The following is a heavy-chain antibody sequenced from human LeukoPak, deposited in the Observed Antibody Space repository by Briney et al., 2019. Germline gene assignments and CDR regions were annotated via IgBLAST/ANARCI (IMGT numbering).Heavy chain of an antibody. CDR1: GFTFSSYA. J-gene: IGHJ4*02. V-gene: IGHV3-23*01. CDR3: VKGRWIQLWFDY. D-gene: IGHD5-18*01. Sequence: GGSLRLSCAASGFTFSSYAMCWVRQAPGKGLEWVSAISGSGGSTYYADSVKGRFTISRDNSKNTLYLQMNSLRAEDTAVYYCVKGRWIQLWFDYWGQGTLATVSS. CDR2: ISGSGGST.